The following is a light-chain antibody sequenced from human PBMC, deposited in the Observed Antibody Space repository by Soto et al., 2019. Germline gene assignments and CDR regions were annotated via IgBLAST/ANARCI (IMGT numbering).Light chain of an antibody. Sequence: AIQMTRSPSSLSSSLGDRVTISFLASQGIRNDLAWYQQKPGKAPKLLIFAASNLQSGVPSRFSGSESGTDFTLTISRLQPEDFATYYCLQLYNFSWTFGQGTKVDIK. J-gene: IGKJ1*01. CDR2: AAS. CDR1: QGIRND. V-gene: IGKV1-6*01. CDR3: LQLYNFSWT.